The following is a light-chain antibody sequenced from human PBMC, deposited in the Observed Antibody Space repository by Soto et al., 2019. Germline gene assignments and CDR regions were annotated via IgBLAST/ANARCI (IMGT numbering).Light chain of an antibody. Sequence: AIQMTQPPSSLYASVGDRVTITCRASQGISNDLAWYQQKPGKAPKLLIYAASSLQSGVPPRFSGSGSGTDFTLTISSLQPEDFAAYFCLQDYNFPYTVGQGTKVDIK. CDR1: QGISND. J-gene: IGKJ2*01. CDR2: AAS. CDR3: LQDYNFPYT. V-gene: IGKV1-6*01.